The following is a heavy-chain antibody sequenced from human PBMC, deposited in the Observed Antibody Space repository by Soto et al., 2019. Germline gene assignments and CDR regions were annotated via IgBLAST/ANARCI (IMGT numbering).Heavy chain of an antibody. D-gene: IGHD6-13*01. J-gene: IGHJ4*02. CDR2: IWYDGSNK. CDR3: ARGHSSGWYGYFDY. Sequence: QVQLVESGGGVVQPGRSLRLSCAESGFTFSGYGMHWVRQAPGKGLEWVAVIWYDGSNKYYADSVKGRFTISRDNSRNTLYLQMNSLRAEDTALYYCARGHSSGWYGYFDYWGQGPLVTVSS. CDR1: GFTFSGYG. V-gene: IGHV3-33*01.